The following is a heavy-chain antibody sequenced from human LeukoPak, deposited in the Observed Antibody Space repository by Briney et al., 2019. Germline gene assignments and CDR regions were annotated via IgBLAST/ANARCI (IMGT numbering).Heavy chain of an antibody. D-gene: IGHD5-12*01. CDR3: AKVLGGYDSSDY. V-gene: IGHV3-30*18. Sequence: QAGGSLRLSCAASGFTFSSYAMSWVRQAPGKGLEWVAVISYDGSNKYYADSVKGRFTISRDNSKNTLYLQMNSLRAEDTAVYYCAKVLGGYDSSDYWGQGTLVTVSS. J-gene: IGHJ4*02. CDR1: GFTFSSYA. CDR2: ISYDGSNK.